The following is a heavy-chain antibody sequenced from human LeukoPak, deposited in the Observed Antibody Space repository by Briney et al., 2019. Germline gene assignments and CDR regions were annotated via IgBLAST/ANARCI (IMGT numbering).Heavy chain of an antibody. V-gene: IGHV3-30*02. Sequence: PGGSLRLSCAASGFTFSSYGVHWVRQAPGKGLEWVAFIRYDGSNKYYADSVKGRFTISRDNSKNTLYLQMNSLRAEDTAVYYCAKVYSDNITPDYWGQGTLVTVSS. CDR1: GFTFSSYG. D-gene: IGHD3-3*01. CDR3: AKVYSDNITPDY. CDR2: IRYDGSNK. J-gene: IGHJ4*02.